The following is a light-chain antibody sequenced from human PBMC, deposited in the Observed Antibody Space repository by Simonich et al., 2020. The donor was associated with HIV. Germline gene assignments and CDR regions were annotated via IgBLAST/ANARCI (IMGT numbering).Light chain of an antibody. CDR3: QQSYSTPYT. V-gene: IGKV4-1*01. CDR1: QIVLYSSNNKNY. CDR2: WAS. J-gene: IGKJ2*01. Sequence: DIVMTQSPDSMAVSLGARATINCKSSQIVLYSSNNKNYLAWYQQKPGQPPKLLIYWASTRESGVPDRFSGSGSGTDVTLTISSLQAEDVAVYYCQQSYSTPYTFGQGTKLEIK.